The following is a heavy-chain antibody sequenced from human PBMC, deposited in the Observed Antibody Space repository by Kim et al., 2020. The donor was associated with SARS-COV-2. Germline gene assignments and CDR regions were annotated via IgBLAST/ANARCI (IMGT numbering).Heavy chain of an antibody. D-gene: IGHD3-3*01. J-gene: IGHJ4*02. CDR2: T. CDR3: ARAGFAGAFDY. Sequence: TDLADSLRGRFTISRDNAGDSVFLQINNLRADDTAVYYCARAGFAGAFDYWGQGTLVTVSS. V-gene: IGHV3-7*03.